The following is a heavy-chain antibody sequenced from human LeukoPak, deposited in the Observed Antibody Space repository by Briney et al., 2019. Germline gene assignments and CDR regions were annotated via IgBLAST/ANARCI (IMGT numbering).Heavy chain of an antibody. V-gene: IGHV3-33*06. J-gene: IGHJ4*02. CDR1: QFRFPFSHYG. CDR3: AKDAQRGFDYSNSLEY. Sequence: GGSLRLSCVASQFRFPFSHYGLHWVRQAPGSGLEWVAVIWSDGTNQYYADSVRGRFTISRDNSQNTVYLQMNSLRVEDTAVYFCAKDAQRGFDYSNSLEYWGQGTLVTVSS. CDR2: IWSDGTNQ. D-gene: IGHD4-11*01.